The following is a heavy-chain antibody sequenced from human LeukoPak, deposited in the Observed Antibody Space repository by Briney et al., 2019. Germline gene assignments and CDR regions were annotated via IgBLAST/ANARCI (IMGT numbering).Heavy chain of an antibody. CDR3: GKELPRIVC. CDR2: ISIGGDTT. Sequence: GGSVRLSCAASGFTFSSHGMCWVRDARGRGLEGVSYISIGGDTTYSDSVKGRFTISRDNSKNTMYLQLDSLIAEDTGLYNCGKELPRIVCWGPGTILTVSS. J-gene: IGHJ4*02. CDR1: GFTFSSHG. V-gene: IGHV3-23*01. D-gene: IGHD3-16*02.